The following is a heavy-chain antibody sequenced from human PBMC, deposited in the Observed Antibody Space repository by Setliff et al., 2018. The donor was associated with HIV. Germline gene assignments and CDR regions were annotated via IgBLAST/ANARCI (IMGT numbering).Heavy chain of an antibody. D-gene: IGHD6-6*01. CDR2: ISGSGGST. J-gene: IGHJ4*02. CDR3: AKLGRSSSSFFFDY. Sequence: LRLSCAASGFTFSSHAMSWVRQAPGTGLEWVSAISGSGGSTYYADSVKGRFTISRDNSKNPLYLQMNSLRAEDTAVYYCAKLGRSSSSFFFDYWGQGTLVTVSS. CDR1: GFTFSSHA. V-gene: IGHV3-23*01.